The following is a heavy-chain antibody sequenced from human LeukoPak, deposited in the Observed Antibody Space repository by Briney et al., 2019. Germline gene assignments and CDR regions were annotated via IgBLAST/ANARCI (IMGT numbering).Heavy chain of an antibody. CDR1: GFTFSSYW. CDR2: IWYDGSIK. J-gene: IGHJ4*02. V-gene: IGHV3-33*08. D-gene: IGHD3-10*01. CDR3: ARAVGPYDY. Sequence: GGSLRLSCAASGFTFSSYWMHWVRQAPGKGLEWVAVIWYDGSIKYYADSVKGRFTISRDNSKNTLFLQMNSLGAEDTAVYYCARAVGPYDYWGQGTLVTVSS.